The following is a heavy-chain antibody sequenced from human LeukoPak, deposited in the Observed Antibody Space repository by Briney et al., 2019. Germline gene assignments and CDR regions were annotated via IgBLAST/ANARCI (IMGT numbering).Heavy chain of an antibody. Sequence: ASVKVSCKASGYTFTSYGISWVRQAPGQGLEWMGWMNSNSGNTGYAQKFQGRVTMTRNTSISTAYMELSSLRSEDTAVYYCARGGFTYYDFWSGYYTSPYFDYWGQGTLVAVSS. J-gene: IGHJ4*02. V-gene: IGHV1-8*02. CDR2: MNSNSGNT. CDR3: ARGGFTYYDFWSGYYTSPYFDY. CDR1: GYTFTSYG. D-gene: IGHD3-3*01.